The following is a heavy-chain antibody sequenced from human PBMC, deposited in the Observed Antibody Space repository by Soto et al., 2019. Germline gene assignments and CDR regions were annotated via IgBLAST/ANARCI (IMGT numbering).Heavy chain of an antibody. CDR3: ARGDIPFDY. CDR2: TNHSGST. CDR1: GGSFSGYY. D-gene: IGHD3-9*01. J-gene: IGHJ4*02. Sequence: PSETLSLTCAVYGGSFSGYYWSWIRQPPGKGLEWIGETNHSGSTNYNPSLKSRVTISVDTSKNQFSLKLSSVTAADTAVYYCARGDIPFDYWGQGTLVTVSS. V-gene: IGHV4-34*01.